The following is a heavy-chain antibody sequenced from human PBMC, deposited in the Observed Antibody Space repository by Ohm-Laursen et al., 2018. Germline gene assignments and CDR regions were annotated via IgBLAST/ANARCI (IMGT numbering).Heavy chain of an antibody. CDR3: ASSYSSGWYSRY. D-gene: IGHD6-19*01. CDR2: IIPILGIA. V-gene: IGHV1-69*04. J-gene: IGHJ4*02. CDR1: GGTFSSYA. Sequence: SSVKVSCKASGGTFSSYAISWVRQAPGQRLEWMGRIIPILGIANYAQKFQGRVTITADKSTSTAYMELSSLRSEDTAVYYCASSYSSGWYSRYWGQGTLVTVSS.